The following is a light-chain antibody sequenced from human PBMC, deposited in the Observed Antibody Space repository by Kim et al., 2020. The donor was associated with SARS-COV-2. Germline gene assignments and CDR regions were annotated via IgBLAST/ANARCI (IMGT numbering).Light chain of an antibody. CDR2: QDT. V-gene: IGLV3-1*01. J-gene: IGLJ2*01. CDR1: KLGEKN. Sequence: SVSPGQTASITCSGDKLGEKNACWYKQKPGQSPVLVIYQDTKRPSGIPERFSGSNSGNTATLTISGTQAMDEADYYCQTWDSITVVFGGGTQLTVL. CDR3: QTWDSITVV.